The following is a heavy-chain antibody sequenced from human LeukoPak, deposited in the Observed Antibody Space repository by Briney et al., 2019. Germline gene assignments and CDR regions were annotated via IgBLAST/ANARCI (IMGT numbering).Heavy chain of an antibody. Sequence: SETLSLTCTVSGGSISTSSYYWGWIRQPPGEGLEWSGTIDYSGPPYSTPPLKSRVTISVDTCKSQFSLKLSSVTAADTAVYYCARHGSYFRLFDYWGQGTLVTVSS. CDR3: ARHGSYFRLFDY. CDR1: GGSISTSSYY. CDR2: IDYSGPP. J-gene: IGHJ4*02. V-gene: IGHV4-39*01. D-gene: IGHD2/OR15-2a*01.